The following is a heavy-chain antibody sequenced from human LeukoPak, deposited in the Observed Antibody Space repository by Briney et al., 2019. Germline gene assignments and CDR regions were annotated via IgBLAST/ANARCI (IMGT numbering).Heavy chain of an antibody. CDR3: AEHYYDSSGYSS. J-gene: IGHJ5*02. Sequence: SGGSLRLSCAASGFTFSSYAMSWVRQAPGKGLEWVSAISSSGSTIYYADSVKGRFTISRDNAKNSLYLQMNSLRAEDTAVYYCAEHYYDSSGYSSWGQGTLVTVSS. V-gene: IGHV3-23*01. D-gene: IGHD3-22*01. CDR2: ISSSGSTI. CDR1: GFTFSSYA.